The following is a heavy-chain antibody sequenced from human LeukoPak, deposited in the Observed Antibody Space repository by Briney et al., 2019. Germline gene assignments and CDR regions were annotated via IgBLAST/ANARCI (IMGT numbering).Heavy chain of an antibody. CDR3: AKNPVNYYYYYYMDV. V-gene: IGHV3-23*01. CDR2: ISGSGGST. CDR1: GFTFSSYA. Sequence: GGSLRLSCAASGFTFSSYAMSWVRQAPGKGLEWVSAISGSGGSTYYADSVKGRFTISRDNSKNTLYLQMNSLRAEDTAVYYCAKNPVNYYYYYYMDVWGKGTTVTISS. J-gene: IGHJ6*03.